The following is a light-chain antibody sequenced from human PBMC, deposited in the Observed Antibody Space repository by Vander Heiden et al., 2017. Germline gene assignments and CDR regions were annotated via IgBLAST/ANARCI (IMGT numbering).Light chain of an antibody. Sequence: AIQMTQSPSSLSASVGDRVTITCRASPDIGNDLTWYQQKPGNAPKFLISAVSSLAGGVPSMFSGSGFGTDFTLTITSLQPEDSATYYCLQDHVFPWTLGQGTKVEVK. V-gene: IGKV1-6*01. J-gene: IGKJ1*01. CDR1: PDIGND. CDR3: LQDHVFPWT. CDR2: AVS.